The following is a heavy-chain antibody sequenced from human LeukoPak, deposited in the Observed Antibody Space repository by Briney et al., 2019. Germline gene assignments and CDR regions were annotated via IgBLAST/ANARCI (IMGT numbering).Heavy chain of an antibody. D-gene: IGHD3-9*01. CDR1: GFTFSNYA. CDR3: AKNGKDNYDMFFDY. CDR2: LGDNDGRT. V-gene: IGHV3-23*01. J-gene: IGHJ4*02. Sequence: GGSLRLSCAASGFTFSNYAMNWVRQAPGKGLEWVSALGDNDGRTFYADSVKGRFTISRDNSKNTLYLQMNSLRAEDAAIYYCAKNGKDNYDMFFDYWGQGTLVTVSS.